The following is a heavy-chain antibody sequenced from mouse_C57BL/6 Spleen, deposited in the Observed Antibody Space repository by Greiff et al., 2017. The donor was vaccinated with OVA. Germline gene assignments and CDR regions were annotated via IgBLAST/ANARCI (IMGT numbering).Heavy chain of an antibody. V-gene: IGHV5-4*01. CDR2: ISDGGSYT. CDR1: GFTFSSYA. D-gene: IGHD3-3*01. Sequence: DVMLVESGGGLVKPGGSLKLSCAASGFTFSSYAMSWVRQTPEKRLEWVATISDGGSYTYYPDNVKGRFTISRDNAKNNLYLQMSHLKSEDTAMYYCAREKGDYYFDYWGKGTTLTVSS. CDR3: AREKGDYYFDY. J-gene: IGHJ2*01.